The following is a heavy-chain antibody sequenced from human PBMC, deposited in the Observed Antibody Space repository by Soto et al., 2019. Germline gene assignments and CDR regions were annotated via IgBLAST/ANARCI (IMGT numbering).Heavy chain of an antibody. V-gene: IGHV3-21*06. CDR2: ISSTTNYI. Sequence: GGSLRLSCAASGFTFTRYSMNWVRQAPGKGLEWVSSISSTTNYIYYGDSIKGRFTISRDNAKNSLYLEMNSLRAEDTAVYYCARESEDLTSNFDYWGQGTLVTVSS. CDR1: GFTFTRYS. CDR3: ARESEDLTSNFDY. J-gene: IGHJ4*02.